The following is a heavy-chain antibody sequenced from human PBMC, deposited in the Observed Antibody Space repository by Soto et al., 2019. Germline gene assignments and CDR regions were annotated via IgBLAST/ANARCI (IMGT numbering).Heavy chain of an antibody. CDR1: GFTFSGFA. CDR3: ARDLSPRSGSPLNYYYYGMDV. Sequence: GGSLRLSCAASGFTFSGFAIHWVRQASGKGPEWVGRIGSKANSYATVYAASLKGRFTISRDDSRNTAYLQMNSLRAEDTAVYYCARDLSPRSGSPLNYYYYGMDVWGQGTTVTVSS. V-gene: IGHV3-73*01. J-gene: IGHJ6*02. CDR2: IGSKANSYAT. D-gene: IGHD3-10*01.